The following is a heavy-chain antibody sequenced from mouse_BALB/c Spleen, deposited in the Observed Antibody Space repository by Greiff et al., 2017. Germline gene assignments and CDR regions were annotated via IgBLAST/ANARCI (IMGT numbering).Heavy chain of an antibody. J-gene: IGHJ2*01. CDR3: VRGSRDGYYDY. Sequence: VQLQQSGPGLVAPSQSLSLTCTVSGFSLTSYDISWIRQPPGKGLEWLGVIWTGGGTNYNSAFMSRLSISKDNSKSQVFLKMNSLQTDDTAIYYCVRGSRDGYYDYWGQGTTLTVSS. CDR2: IWTGGGT. CDR1: GFSLTSYD. V-gene: IGHV2-9-2*01. D-gene: IGHD2-3*01.